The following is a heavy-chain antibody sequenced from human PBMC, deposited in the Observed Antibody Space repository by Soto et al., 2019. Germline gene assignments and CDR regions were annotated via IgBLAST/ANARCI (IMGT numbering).Heavy chain of an antibody. CDR1: GYTFTSYD. CDR2: MNPNSGNT. V-gene: IGHV1-8*01. D-gene: IGHD3-3*01. Sequence: GASVKVSCKASGYTFTSYDINWVRQATGQGLEWMGWMNPNSGNTGYAQKFQGRVTMTRNTSISTAYMELSSLRSEDTAVYYCAGVASPYYVFWSGPPNDAFDIWGQGKMVTVSS. J-gene: IGHJ3*02. CDR3: AGVASPYYVFWSGPPNDAFDI.